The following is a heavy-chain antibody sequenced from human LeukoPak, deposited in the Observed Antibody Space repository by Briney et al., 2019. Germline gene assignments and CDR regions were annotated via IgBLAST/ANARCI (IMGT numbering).Heavy chain of an antibody. CDR3: ARMTTGHDF. CDR1: GTSFSSYY. J-gene: IGHJ4*02. D-gene: IGHD4-17*01. V-gene: IGHV4-34*01. CDR2: VNHSGYT. Sequence: SETLSLTCAVSGTSFSSYYWSWIRQRPGMGLEWIGEVNHSGYTNDNPSLKSRVTISVDTSKNQFSLRLRSVTAADTAVYFCARMTTGHDFWGQGTLVTVSS.